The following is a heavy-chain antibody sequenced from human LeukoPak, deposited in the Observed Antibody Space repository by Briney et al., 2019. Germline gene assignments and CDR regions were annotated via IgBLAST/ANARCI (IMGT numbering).Heavy chain of an antibody. D-gene: IGHD3-10*01. CDR3: ARVRVTMVRGVPKYYMDV. CDR2: MNPNSGNT. V-gene: IGHV1-8*01. Sequence: ASVKVSCKASGYTFTSYDINWVRQATGQGLEWMGWMNPNSGNTGYAQKFQGRVTMTRNTSISTAYMELSSLRSEDTAVYYCARVRVTMVRGVPKYYMDVWGKGTTVTISS. CDR1: GYTFTSYD. J-gene: IGHJ6*03.